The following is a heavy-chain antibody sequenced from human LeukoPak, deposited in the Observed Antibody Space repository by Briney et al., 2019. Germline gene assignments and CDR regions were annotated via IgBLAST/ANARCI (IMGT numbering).Heavy chain of an antibody. D-gene: IGHD6-13*01. CDR1: GGSISSSSYY. CDR2: IYYSGST. CDR3: ARDSSYSSSWYD. Sequence: SETLSLTCTVSGGSISSSSYYWGWVRQPPGRGVEWIGSIYYSGSTYYNPSLKRRVTISVDTSKNQFSLKLSSVTAADTAVYYCARDSSYSSSWYDWGQGTLVTVSS. V-gene: IGHV4-39*07. J-gene: IGHJ4*02.